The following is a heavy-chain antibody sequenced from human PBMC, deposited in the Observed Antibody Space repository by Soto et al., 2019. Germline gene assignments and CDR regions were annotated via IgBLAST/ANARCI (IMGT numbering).Heavy chain of an antibody. CDR1: GFSLSTTAVA. V-gene: IGHV2-5*02. CDR3: AHRQQGYYGAGDFDY. D-gene: IGHD3-10*01. CDR2: IYWDDDK. J-gene: IGHJ4*02. Sequence: QITLKESGPTLVKPTQTLTLTCTFSGFSLSTTAVAVAWIRQPPGKALEWLALIYWDDDKRYSPSLKSRLTITKDTSKNQVVITITNIDPVDTTTYCSAHRQQGYYGAGDFDYCGQGTLVTVSS.